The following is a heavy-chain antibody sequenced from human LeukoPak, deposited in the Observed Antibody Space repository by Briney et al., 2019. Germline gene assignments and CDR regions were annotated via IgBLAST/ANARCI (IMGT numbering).Heavy chain of an antibody. D-gene: IGHD2-2*01. V-gene: IGHV3-30-3*01. CDR3: ARRYCSSTSCYGDYYYGMDV. CDR1: GFTFSSYA. J-gene: IGHJ6*02. Sequence: PGGSLRLSCAASGFTFSSYAMHLVRQAPGKGLEWVAVISYDGSNKYYADSVKGRFTISRDNSKNTLYLQMNSLRAEDTAVYYCARRYCSSTSCYGDYYYGMDVWGQGTTVTVSS. CDR2: ISYDGSNK.